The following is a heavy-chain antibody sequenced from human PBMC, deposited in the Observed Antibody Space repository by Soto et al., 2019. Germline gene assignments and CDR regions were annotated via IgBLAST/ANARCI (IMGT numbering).Heavy chain of an antibody. CDR2: IYDTESA. D-gene: IGHD6-6*01. J-gene: IGHJ4*02. V-gene: IGHV4-31*03. CDR3: ARASSSSSAADY. CDR1: GESISSGGYY. Sequence: QVQLQESGPGLVKPSQTLSLTCSVSGESISSGGYYWSWIRHLPGKGLEWIGYIYDTESAYYNPSTKCRVSISMATSEYPFAMRLTSLTAADSAVYYCARASSSSSAADYWGQGLQVTVSS.